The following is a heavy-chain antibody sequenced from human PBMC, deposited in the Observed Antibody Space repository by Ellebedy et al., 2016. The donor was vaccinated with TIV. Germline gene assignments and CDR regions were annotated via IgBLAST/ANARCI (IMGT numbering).Heavy chain of an antibody. CDR1: GFSFSSYA. CDR2: ISGSGDTT. Sequence: PGGSLRLSCAASGFSFSSYAMTWVRQAPGKGLGWVASISGSGDTTYYSDSVKGRFTISRDKARQSTVDLQMTSLRAEDTAVYYCAKATYPGSFPYFDYWGQGALVTVSS. V-gene: IGHV3-23*01. J-gene: IGHJ4*02. D-gene: IGHD1-26*01. CDR3: AKATYPGSFPYFDY.